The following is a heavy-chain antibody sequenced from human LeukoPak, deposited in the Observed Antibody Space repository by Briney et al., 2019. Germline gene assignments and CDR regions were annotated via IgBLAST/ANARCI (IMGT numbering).Heavy chain of an antibody. CDR3: ARDIELSC. D-gene: IGHD1-26*01. Sequence: GSLRLSCEASGFTFSDSAISWVRQASGRGLEWVSLISASGGNSYYADSVKGRFTVSRDSSKNTLHLQMNSLRAEDTAVYYCARDIELSCWGQGTLVTVSS. CDR1: GFTFSDSA. CDR2: ISASGGNS. V-gene: IGHV3-23*01. J-gene: IGHJ4*02.